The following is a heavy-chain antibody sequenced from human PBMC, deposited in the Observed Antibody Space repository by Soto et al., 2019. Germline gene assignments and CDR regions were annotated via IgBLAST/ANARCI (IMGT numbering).Heavy chain of an antibody. V-gene: IGHV1-2*02. Sequence: GASVKVSCKASGYTFTGYYMHWVRQAPGQGLEWMGWINPNSGGTNYAQKLQGRVTMTRDTSISTAYMELSRLRSDDTAVYYCAGVWGSNVVVVPAALGPGYWGQGTLVTVSS. CDR3: AGVWGSNVVVVPAALGPGY. CDR1: GYTFTGYY. CDR2: INPNSGGT. D-gene: IGHD2-2*01. J-gene: IGHJ4*02.